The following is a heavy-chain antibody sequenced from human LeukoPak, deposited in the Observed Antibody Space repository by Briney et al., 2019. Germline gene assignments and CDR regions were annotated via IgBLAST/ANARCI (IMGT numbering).Heavy chain of an antibody. Sequence: SETLSLTCTVSGGSISSYYWSWIRQPPGKGLEWIGYIYYSGSTNYNPSLKSRVTISVDTSKNQFSLKLSSVTAADTAVYYCARDRPYGIAARYYNWFDPWGQGTLVAVSS. CDR2: IYYSGST. V-gene: IGHV4-59*01. CDR3: ARDRPYGIAARYYNWFDP. J-gene: IGHJ5*02. CDR1: GGSISSYY. D-gene: IGHD6-6*01.